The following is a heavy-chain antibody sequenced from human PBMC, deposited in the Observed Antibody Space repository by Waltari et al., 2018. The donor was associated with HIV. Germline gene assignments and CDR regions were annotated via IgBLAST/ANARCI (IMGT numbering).Heavy chain of an antibody. D-gene: IGHD3-10*01. Sequence: LEFGGDFVQPGGRLRLSCVGSGFNFGDYAMSRVRQSPGRGLQWISRISVGGTTTSYADSVKGRFTIFRENSRNTLYLQLNDLRTEDTAVYFCIKEASLMVWAPEKSPVWGRGTTVTVSP. J-gene: IGHJ3*01. CDR3: IKEASLMVWAPEKSPV. V-gene: IGHV3-23*03. CDR1: GFNFGDYA. CDR2: ISVGGTTT.